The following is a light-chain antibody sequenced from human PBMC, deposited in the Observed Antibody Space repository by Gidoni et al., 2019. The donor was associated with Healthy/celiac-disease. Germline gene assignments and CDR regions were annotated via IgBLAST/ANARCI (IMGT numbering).Light chain of an antibody. V-gene: IGKV3-11*01. Sequence: EIVLTQSPATLSLSPGERATLSCRASQSVSSYLAWYQQTPGQAPRLLIYDASNRATGIPARFRGSGSGTDFTLTISSREPEDFAVYYCQQRSNWPPKVTFGPGTKVDIK. CDR2: DAS. J-gene: IGKJ3*01. CDR3: QQRSNWPPKVT. CDR1: QSVSSY.